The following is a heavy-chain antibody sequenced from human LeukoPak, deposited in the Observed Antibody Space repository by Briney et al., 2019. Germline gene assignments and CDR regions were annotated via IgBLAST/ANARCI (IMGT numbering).Heavy chain of an antibody. J-gene: IGHJ4*02. Sequence: GGSLRLSCAASGFTFSSYAMHWVRQDPGKGLEWVAVISYDGSNKYYADSVKGRFTISRDNSKNTLYLQMNSLRAEDTAVYYCARERGTYCSSTSCYEPFDYWGQGTLVTVSS. CDR3: ARERGTYCSSTSCYEPFDY. CDR1: GFTFSSYA. CDR2: ISYDGSNK. D-gene: IGHD2-2*01. V-gene: IGHV3-30-3*01.